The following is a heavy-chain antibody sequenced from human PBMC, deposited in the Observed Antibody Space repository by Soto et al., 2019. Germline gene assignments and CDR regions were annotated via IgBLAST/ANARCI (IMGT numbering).Heavy chain of an antibody. J-gene: IGHJ4*03. CDR2: IIPIFGTA. CDR1: GGTFSSYA. CDR3: ATHEQPLVPIVI. V-gene: IGHV1-69*13. D-gene: IGHD6-13*01. Sequence: SVKVSCKASGGTFSSYAITWVRQAPGQGLEWMGGIIPIFGTADYAQKFQGRVTITADESTSTAYMELSSLRSEDTAVYYCATHEQPLVPIVIWGQGTLVTAPQ.